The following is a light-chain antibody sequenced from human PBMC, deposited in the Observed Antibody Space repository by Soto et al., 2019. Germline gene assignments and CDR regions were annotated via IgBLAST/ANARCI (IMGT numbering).Light chain of an antibody. CDR1: SSNIGNNY. J-gene: IGLJ3*02. CDR2: ENN. CDR3: GAWDSSLNVWV. V-gene: IGLV1-51*02. Sequence: QSVLTQPPSVSAAPGQKVTISCSGSSSNIGNNYVSWYQQVSGTAPKPLIYENNKRPSGIPDRFSGSKSGASATLGITGLQTGDEADYYCGAWDSSLNVWVFGGGTQLTVL.